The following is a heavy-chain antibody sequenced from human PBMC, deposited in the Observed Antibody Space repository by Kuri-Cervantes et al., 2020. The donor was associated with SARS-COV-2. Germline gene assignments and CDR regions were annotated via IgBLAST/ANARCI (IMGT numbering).Heavy chain of an antibody. CDR2: ISHDGKNK. D-gene: IGHD2-21*01. J-gene: IGHJ4*02. V-gene: IGHV3-30*18. CDR3: AKARVGVQDF. Sequence: GGSLRLSCAASGFNFSRTDMHWVRQAPGKGQEWVAVISHDGKNKKCTASWKGRFTIYRDNSQNTLYLHMKSLRSEDTAIYYCAKARVGVQDFWGQGTLVTVSS. CDR1: GFNFSRTD.